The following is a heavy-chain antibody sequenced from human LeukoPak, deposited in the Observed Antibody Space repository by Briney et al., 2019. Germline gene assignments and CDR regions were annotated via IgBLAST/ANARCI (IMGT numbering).Heavy chain of an antibody. CDR2: VMQHGTQK. J-gene: IGHJ4*02. V-gene: IGHV3-7*01. CDR1: GFTFDSYW. D-gene: IGHD2-21*02. CDR3: ARDSKSGLMVTAILDY. Sequence: AGRSLRLSCTASGFTFDSYWMTWVRQAPGKGLEWVASVMQHGTQKSYVDSVKGRFTISRDNAKNSLYLQMDSLRAEDTAVYYCARDSKSGLMVTAILDYWGQGTLVSVSS.